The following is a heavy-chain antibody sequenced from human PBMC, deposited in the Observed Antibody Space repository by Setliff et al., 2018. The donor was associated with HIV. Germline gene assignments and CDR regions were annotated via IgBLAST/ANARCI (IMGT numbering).Heavy chain of an antibody. CDR2: ISYDGNSQ. J-gene: IGHJ4*02. Sequence: GGSLRLSCAASGFTFSNYAMHWVRQAPVKGLEWVAVISYDGNSQYYADSVKGRFTLSRDNFRNTLYLQMNSLRPEDTAVYYCARVQQQLLQEDDYFDYWGQGTLVTVSS. CDR3: ARVQQQLLQEDDYFDY. D-gene: IGHD6-13*01. CDR1: GFTFSNYA. V-gene: IGHV3-30*04.